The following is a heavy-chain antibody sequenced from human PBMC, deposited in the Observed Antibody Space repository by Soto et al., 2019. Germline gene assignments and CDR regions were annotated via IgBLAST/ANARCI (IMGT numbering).Heavy chain of an antibody. CDR1: GFSLSTSGVG. CDR2: IYWDDDK. J-gene: IGHJ4*02. V-gene: IGHV2-5*02. CDR3: AHIPYDFWSGYGGAGPPEFDY. D-gene: IGHD3-3*01. Sequence: SGPTLVKPTQTLTLTCTFSGFSLSTSGVGVGWIRQPPGKALEWLALIYWDDDKRYSPSLKSRLTITKDTSKNQVVLTMTNMDPVDTATYYCAHIPYDFWSGYGGAGPPEFDYWGQGTLVTVSS.